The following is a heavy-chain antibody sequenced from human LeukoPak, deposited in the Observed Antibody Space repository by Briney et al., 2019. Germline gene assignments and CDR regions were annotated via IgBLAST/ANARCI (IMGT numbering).Heavy chain of an antibody. D-gene: IGHD3-10*01. CDR2: INAGNGNT. CDR3: ARGVRITMVRGVIIRGPFDY. J-gene: IGHJ4*02. CDR1: GYTFTSYA. Sequence: ASVKVSCKASGYTFTSYAMHWVRQASGQRLEWMGWINAGNGNTKYSQKFQGRVTITRDTSASTAYMELSSLRSEDTAVYYCARGVRITMVRGVIIRGPFDYWGQGTLVTVSS. V-gene: IGHV1-3*01.